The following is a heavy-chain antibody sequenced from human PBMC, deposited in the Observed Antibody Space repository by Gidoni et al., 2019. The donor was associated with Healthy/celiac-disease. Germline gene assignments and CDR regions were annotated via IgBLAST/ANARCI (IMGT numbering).Heavy chain of an antibody. CDR2: IYTSGST. D-gene: IGHD2-2*01. J-gene: IGHJ6*02. CDR1: VGPISSGSYY. CDR3: AREGGGPRSIGHRQMPKYCSSTSCYLHYGMDV. Sequence: QVQLQESGPGLVKPSQTLSLTCTVSVGPISSGSYYWSWIRQPAGKGRDWIGRIYTSGSTNYNPSLKSRVTISVDTSKNQFSLKLSSVTAADTAVYYCAREGGGPRSIGHRQMPKYCSSTSCYLHYGMDVWGQGTTVTVSS. V-gene: IGHV4-61*02.